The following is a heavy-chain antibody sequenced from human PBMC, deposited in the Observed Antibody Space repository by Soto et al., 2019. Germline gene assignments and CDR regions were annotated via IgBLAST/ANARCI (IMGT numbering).Heavy chain of an antibody. Sequence: SETLSLTCAVYGGSFSGYYWSWIRQPPGKGLEWIGEINHSGSTNYNPSLKSRVTISVDTSKNQFSLKLSSVTAADTAVYYCARGDYYGELDSWGQGTLVTVSS. V-gene: IGHV4-34*01. CDR3: ARGDYYGELDS. CDR1: GGSFSGYY. J-gene: IGHJ4*02. CDR2: INHSGST. D-gene: IGHD4-17*01.